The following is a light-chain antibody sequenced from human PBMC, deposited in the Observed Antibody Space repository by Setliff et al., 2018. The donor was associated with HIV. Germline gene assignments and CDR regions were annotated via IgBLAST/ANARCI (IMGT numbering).Light chain of an antibody. Sequence: NFMLTQLHSVSESPGKTVTISCTRSSGSIGSNYVQWYQLRPGSSPITVIYEDSERPSGVPDRFSASIDSSSNSASLTISGLKTEDEADYYCQSSDTDTAIFGGGTK. CDR1: SGSIGSNY. J-gene: IGLJ2*01. CDR2: EDS. V-gene: IGLV6-57*01. CDR3: QSSDTDTAI.